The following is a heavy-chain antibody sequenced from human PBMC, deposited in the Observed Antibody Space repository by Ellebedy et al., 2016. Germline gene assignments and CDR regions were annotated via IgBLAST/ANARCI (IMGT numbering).Heavy chain of an antibody. J-gene: IGHJ5*02. CDR3: ASYSNYNWFDP. Sequence: GGSLRLSCAASGLTFSYSAMNWVRQAPGKGLEWVSAIFSDGNTYYADSVKGRFTISRDNSKNTLYLQMNSLRAEDTAVYYCASYSNYNWFDPWGQGTLVTVSS. CDR2: IFSDGNT. CDR1: GLTFSYSA. V-gene: IGHV3-23*05. D-gene: IGHD4-11*01.